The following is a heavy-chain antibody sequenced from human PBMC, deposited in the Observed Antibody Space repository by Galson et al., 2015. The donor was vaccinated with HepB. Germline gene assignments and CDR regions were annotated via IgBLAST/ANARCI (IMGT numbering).Heavy chain of an antibody. CDR3: ATERYCTNGVCYGWFDP. J-gene: IGHJ5*02. CDR2: FDPEDGET. V-gene: IGHV1-24*01. Sequence: SVKVSCKVSGYTLTELSMHWVRQAPGKGLEWMGGFDPEDGETIYAQKFQGRVTTTEDTSTDTAYMELSSLRSEDTAVYYCATERYCTNGVCYGWFDPWGQGTLVTVSS. CDR1: GYTLTELS. D-gene: IGHD2-8*01.